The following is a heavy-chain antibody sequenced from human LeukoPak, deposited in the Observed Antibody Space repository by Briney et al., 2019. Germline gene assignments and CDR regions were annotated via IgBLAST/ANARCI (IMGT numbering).Heavy chain of an antibody. D-gene: IGHD3-10*01. CDR1: GFTFSSYA. CDR3: ARVGSGSYYY. V-gene: IGHV3-64*01. Sequence: GGSLRLSCAASGFTFSSYAMHWVRPAPGEGLEYVSAISSNGGSTYYANSVKGKFTISRDNSKNTLYLQMGSLRAEDMAVYYCARVGSGSYYYWGQGTLVTVSS. J-gene: IGHJ4*02. CDR2: ISSNGGST.